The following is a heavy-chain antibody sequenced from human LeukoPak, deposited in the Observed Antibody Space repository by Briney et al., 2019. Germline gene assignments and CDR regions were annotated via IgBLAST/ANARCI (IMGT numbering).Heavy chain of an antibody. Sequence: PGESLTISCKGSGYSFISYWIGWVRQMPGKGREWMGIIYPGDSDTRYSPSFQGQVTISAAKSISTAYLQWSSLKAWDPAMYYCARRKTYYYDRTGWSNAFDIWGQGTMVTVSS. V-gene: IGHV5-51*03. CDR1: GYSFISYW. J-gene: IGHJ3*02. CDR2: IYPGDSDT. CDR3: ARRKTYYYDRTGWSNAFDI. D-gene: IGHD3-22*01.